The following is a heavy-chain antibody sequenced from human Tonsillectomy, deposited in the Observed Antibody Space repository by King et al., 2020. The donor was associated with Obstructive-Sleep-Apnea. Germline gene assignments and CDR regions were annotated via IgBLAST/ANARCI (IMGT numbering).Heavy chain of an antibody. CDR1: GYTFTGYY. CDR3: ARDLGIVATTYYFDY. D-gene: IGHD5-12*01. V-gene: IGHV1-2*02. J-gene: IGHJ4*02. Sequence: QLVQSGAEVKKPGASVKVSCKASGYTFTGYYMHWGRQAPGQGLEWMGWINPNSGGTNYAQKFQGRVTMTRDTSISTAYMELSRLRSDDTAVYYCARDLGIVATTYYFDYWGQGTLVTVSS. CDR2: INPNSGGT.